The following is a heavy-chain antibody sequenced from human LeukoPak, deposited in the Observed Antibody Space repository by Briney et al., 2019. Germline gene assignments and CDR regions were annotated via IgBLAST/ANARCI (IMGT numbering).Heavy chain of an antibody. J-gene: IGHJ4*02. D-gene: IGHD3-22*01. CDR3: AKDLWTDSSGWNYFDY. V-gene: IGHV3-23*01. Sequence: GGSLRLSCAASGFTFTSYSMSWVRQPPGKGLEWVSCITNSGGGTYYADSVKGRFTISRDNSKNTLYLQMNSLRAEDTAVYYCAKDLWTDSSGWNYFDYWGQGTLVTVSS. CDR1: GFTFTSYS. CDR2: ITNSGGGT.